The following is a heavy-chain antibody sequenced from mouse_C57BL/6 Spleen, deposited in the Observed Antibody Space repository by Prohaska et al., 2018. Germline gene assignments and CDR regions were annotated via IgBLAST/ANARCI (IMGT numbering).Heavy chain of an antibody. CDR1: GYTFTSYW. CDR2: IHPNSGST. J-gene: IGHJ2*01. CDR3: ARKGDSNRYFDY. V-gene: IGHV1-64*01. D-gene: IGHD2-5*01. Sequence: QVQLQQPGAELVKPGASVKLSCKASGYTFTSYWMHWVKQRPGQGLEWIGMIHPNSGSTNYNEKFKSKATLTVDKSSSTAYMQLSSLTSEDSAVYYCARKGDSNRYFDYWGQGTTLTVSS.